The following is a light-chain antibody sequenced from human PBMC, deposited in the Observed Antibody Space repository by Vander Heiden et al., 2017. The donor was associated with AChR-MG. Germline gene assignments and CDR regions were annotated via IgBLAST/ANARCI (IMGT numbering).Light chain of an antibody. V-gene: IGLV2-11*01. CDR3: YAHAGTYTLL. CDR1: SSDVGDYDS. J-gene: IGLJ2*01. CDR2: DVS. Sequence: QSVLTQLRSVSGSPGQSVTISTTGTSSDVGDYDSSYLYQHHPGHTLMLLIYDVSRRPSVVPVRFSGSKSGNTASLTISGRQAEAEADYYCYAHAGTYTLLFGGGTKLTVL.